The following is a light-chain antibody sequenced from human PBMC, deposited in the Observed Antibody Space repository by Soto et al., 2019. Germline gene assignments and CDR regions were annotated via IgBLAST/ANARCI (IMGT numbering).Light chain of an antibody. Sequence: EIVWTQSPGTRSLSPGERATLSCRASESVRSSYLAWYQQKPGQAPRLLIYGASSRATGIPPRFSGSGSGTDFNLTISSLETEDSAVYECQQRHMWTITFGQGTRLEI. CDR2: GAS. CDR3: QQRHMWTIT. V-gene: IGKV3D-20*02. CDR1: ESVRSSY. J-gene: IGKJ5*01.